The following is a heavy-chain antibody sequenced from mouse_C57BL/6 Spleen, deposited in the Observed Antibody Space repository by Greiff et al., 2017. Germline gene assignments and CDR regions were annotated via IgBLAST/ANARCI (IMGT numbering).Heavy chain of an antibody. CDR1: GYAFSSYW. CDR3: ARSSYDYDGSTFAY. V-gene: IGHV1-80*01. Sequence: VQLQQSGAELVKPGASVKISCKASGYAFSSYWMNWVKQRPGKGLEWIGQIYPGDGDTNYNGKFKGKATLTADKSSSTAYMQLSSLTSEDSAVSFCARSSYDYDGSTFAYWGQGTTLTVSS. CDR2: IYPGDGDT. J-gene: IGHJ2*01. D-gene: IGHD2-4*01.